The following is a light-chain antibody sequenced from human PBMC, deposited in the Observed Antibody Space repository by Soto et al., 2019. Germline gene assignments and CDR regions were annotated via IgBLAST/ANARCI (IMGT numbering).Light chain of an antibody. CDR3: SSYAGSSNV. V-gene: IGLV2-8*01. J-gene: IGLJ1*01. CDR2: EVN. Sequence: QSVLTQPPSASGSPGQSVAISCTGTSSDVGGYNYVSWYQQHPGKAPKLMIYEVNKRPSGVPDRFSGSKSGNTASLTVSGLQDEDEADYYCSSYAGSSNVFGTGIK. CDR1: SSDVGGYNY.